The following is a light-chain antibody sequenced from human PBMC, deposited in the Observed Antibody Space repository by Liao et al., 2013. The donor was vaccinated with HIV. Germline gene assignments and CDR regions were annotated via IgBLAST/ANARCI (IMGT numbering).Light chain of an antibody. CDR1: ALSKQY. V-gene: IGLV3-25*02. CDR2: KDN. J-gene: IGLJ2*01. Sequence: SYELTQPPSVSVSPGQTARITCSGDALSKQYTYWYQQKPGQAPVVVIYKDNERPSGIPERFSGSSSGTTVTLTISGTQAMDEADYYCQAWDSSTYVVFGGGTKLTVL. CDR3: QAWDSSTYVV.